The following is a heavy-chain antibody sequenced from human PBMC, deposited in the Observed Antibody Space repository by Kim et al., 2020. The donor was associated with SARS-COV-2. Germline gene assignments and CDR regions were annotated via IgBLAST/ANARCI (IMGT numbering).Heavy chain of an antibody. J-gene: IGHJ4*02. D-gene: IGHD3-3*01. Sequence: GGSLRLSCATSGFTFSNAWMTWVRQAPGKGLQWVGRIKSKSDGGTTDYAVPVKGRFTISRDDSKNTLYLQMNSLKTEDTAVYFCATLFDLWSGYETWGQGTLVTVSS. CDR2: IKSKSDGGTT. CDR1: GFTFSNAW. CDR3: ATLFDLWSGYET. V-gene: IGHV3-15*01.